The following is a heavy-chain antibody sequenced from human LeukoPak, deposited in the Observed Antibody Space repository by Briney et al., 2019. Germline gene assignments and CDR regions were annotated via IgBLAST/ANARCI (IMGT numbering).Heavy chain of an antibody. CDR3: ARDRRATPMYFFDF. CDR1: RSSFSDYT. V-gene: IGHV3-23*01. CDR2: IRHSGVDS. Sequence: GGSLRLSCAASRSSFSDYTMSWVRQLPGKGLEWASGIRHSGVDSSYADSVKGRFTISRDNSKNMLYLQMNSLRDDDTGVYYCARDRRATPMYFFDFWGQGTPVTVSS. J-gene: IGHJ4*02. D-gene: IGHD2-15*01.